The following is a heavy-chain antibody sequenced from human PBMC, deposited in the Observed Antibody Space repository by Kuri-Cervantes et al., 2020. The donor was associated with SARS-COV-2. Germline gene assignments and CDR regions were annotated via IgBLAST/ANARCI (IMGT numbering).Heavy chain of an antibody. CDR2: IYTSGST. J-gene: IGHJ3*02. D-gene: IGHD4-11*01. V-gene: IGHV4-61*09. CDR3: ASQGDYSPDVNPAHYAFDI. Sequence: LRLSCTVSGGSISSGSYYWSWIRQPAGKGLEWIGHIYTSGSTNYNPSLKSRVTISVDTSKNQFSLKLSSVTAADTAVYYCASQGDYSPDVNPAHYAFDIWGQGTMVTVSS. CDR1: GGSISSGSYY.